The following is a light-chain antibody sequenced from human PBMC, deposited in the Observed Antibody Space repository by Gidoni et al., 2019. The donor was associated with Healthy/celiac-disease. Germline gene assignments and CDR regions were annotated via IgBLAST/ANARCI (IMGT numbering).Light chain of an antibody. CDR3: QQSYSTVT. CDR2: AAS. V-gene: IGKV1-39*01. CDR1: QSISSY. Sequence: DIQMTQSPASLSASVGDRVTITCRASQSISSYLNWYQQKPGKAPKLLIYAASSLQSGVPSRFSGSGSGTDFTLTISSLQPEDFAPYYCQQSYSTVTFAQXTRLEIK. J-gene: IGKJ5*01.